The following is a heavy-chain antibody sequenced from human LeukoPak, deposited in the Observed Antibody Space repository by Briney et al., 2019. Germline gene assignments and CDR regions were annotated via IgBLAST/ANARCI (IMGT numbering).Heavy chain of an antibody. CDR2: INQDGTEK. J-gene: IGHJ4*02. CDR1: GFSFSTYS. CDR3: ARGRYSGYYVDY. Sequence: GESLRLSCAASGFSFSTYSMSWVRQAPGKGLEWVANINQDGTEKYYVDSVKGRFTVSRDYAKNSLYLQMNSLRVEDTAVYYCARGRYSGYYVDYWGQGTLVTVSS. V-gene: IGHV3-7*01. D-gene: IGHD3-3*01.